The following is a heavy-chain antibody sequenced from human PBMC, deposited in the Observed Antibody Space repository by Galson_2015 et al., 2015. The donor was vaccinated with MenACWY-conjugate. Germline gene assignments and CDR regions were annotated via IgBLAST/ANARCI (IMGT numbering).Heavy chain of an antibody. CDR2: FDPEDGET. Sequence: SVKVSCKVSGYTLTGLSMHWVRQAPGKGLEWMGGFDPEDGETIYAQKFQGRVTMTEDTSTDTAYMELSSLRSEDTAVYYCATEFGNRDAVTPGVGYWGQGTLVTVSS. CDR3: ATEFGNRDAVTPGVGY. J-gene: IGHJ4*02. D-gene: IGHD3-10*01. V-gene: IGHV1-24*01. CDR1: GYTLTGLS.